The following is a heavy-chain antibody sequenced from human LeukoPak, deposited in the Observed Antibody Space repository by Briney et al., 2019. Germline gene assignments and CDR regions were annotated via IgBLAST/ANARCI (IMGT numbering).Heavy chain of an antibody. CDR2: IRYDGSNK. D-gene: IGHD5-18*01. V-gene: IGHV3-30*04. J-gene: IGHJ4*02. CDR3: ANTAMVTARGPLDY. CDR1: GFTFRSYA. Sequence: PGRSLRLSCAASGFTFRSYALNWVRQAPGKGLEWVAFIRYDGSNKYYADSVKGRFTISRDNSKNTLYLQMNSLRAEDTAVYYCANTAMVTARGPLDYWGQGTLVTVSS.